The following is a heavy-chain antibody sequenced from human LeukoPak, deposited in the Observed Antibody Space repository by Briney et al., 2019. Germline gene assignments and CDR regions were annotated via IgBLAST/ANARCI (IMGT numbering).Heavy chain of an antibody. V-gene: IGHV4-4*09. Sequence: SETLSLTCTVSGVSMSAYQWSWVRQSPEKGLEWIGCINTKGETSYNPSLKSRVTISVDTSKNQFSLKLSSVTAADTAVYYCARHADWFGELSIGTWFDPWGQGTLVTVSS. CDR1: GVSMSAYQ. J-gene: IGHJ5*02. CDR2: INTKGET. CDR3: ARHADWFGELSIGTWFDP. D-gene: IGHD3-10*01.